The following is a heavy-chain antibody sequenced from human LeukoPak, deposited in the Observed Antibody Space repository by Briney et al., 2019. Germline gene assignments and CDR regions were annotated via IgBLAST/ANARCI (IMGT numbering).Heavy chain of an antibody. CDR3: AKDHDYYASGPI. CDR1: GFIFSNYA. V-gene: IGHV3-23*01. Sequence: GGSLSLSCAVSGFIFSNYAMNWVRQAPGKGLEWVSAISGSGDSTYYADSVKGRFTISRDNSKNTLSLQMNSLRADDTAVYYCAKDHDYYASGPIWGQGTMVTVSS. J-gene: IGHJ3*02. D-gene: IGHD3-10*01. CDR2: ISGSGDST.